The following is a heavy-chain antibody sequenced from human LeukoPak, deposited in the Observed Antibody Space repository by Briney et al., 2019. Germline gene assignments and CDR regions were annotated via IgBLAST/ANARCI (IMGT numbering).Heavy chain of an antibody. CDR1: GGSISSSSYY. CDR2: IYYSGST. D-gene: IGHD3-10*01. J-gene: IGHJ5*02. V-gene: IGHV4-39*07. Sequence: SSETLSLTCTISGGSISSSSYYWGWIRQPPGKGLERIGSIYYSGSTYYNPSLKSRVTISVDTSKNQFSLKLSSVTAADTAVYYCAREITMVRGVTTGQFDPWGQGTLVTVSS. CDR3: AREITMVRGVTTGQFDP.